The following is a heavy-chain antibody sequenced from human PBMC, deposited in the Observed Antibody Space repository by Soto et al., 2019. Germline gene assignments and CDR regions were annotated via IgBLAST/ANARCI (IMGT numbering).Heavy chain of an antibody. CDR1: GFTFSSYS. V-gene: IGHV3-53*01. Sequence: PGGSLRLSCAASGFTFSSYSMNWVRQAPGRGLEWVSVIYSGGNTYYADSVKGRFTISRDNSKNTLYLQMNSLRAEDTAVYYCARVSYYGSGSISCYYGMDVWGQGTTVTVSS. CDR3: ARVSYYGSGSISCYYGMDV. CDR2: IYSGGNT. J-gene: IGHJ6*02. D-gene: IGHD3-10*01.